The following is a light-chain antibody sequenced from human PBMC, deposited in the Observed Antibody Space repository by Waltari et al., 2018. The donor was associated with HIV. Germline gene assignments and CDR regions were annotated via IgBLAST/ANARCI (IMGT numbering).Light chain of an antibody. CDR3: QEYDTLRT. Sequence: DIQMTQSPSSLSASIGDRVTITCQASQDITNHLNWYQQKPGKAPKLLIYDASSLEPGVPSRFSGSGSGTDSTFTINNLQPEDIATYYCQEYDTLRTFGQGTK. CDR2: DAS. CDR1: QDITNH. V-gene: IGKV1-33*01. J-gene: IGKJ1*01.